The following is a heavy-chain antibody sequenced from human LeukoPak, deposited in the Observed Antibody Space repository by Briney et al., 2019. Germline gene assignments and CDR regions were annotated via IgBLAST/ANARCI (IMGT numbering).Heavy chain of an antibody. CDR2: INHSGST. V-gene: IGHV4-34*01. Sequence: SETLSLTCAVYGGSFSGYYWSWIRQPPGKGLEWIGEINHSGSTNYNPSLKSRVTISVDTSKNQSSLKLSSVTAADTAVYYCARGGTRWYPRSKYMDVWGKGTTVTVSS. J-gene: IGHJ6*03. CDR3: ARGGTRWYPRSKYMDV. CDR1: GGSFSGYY. D-gene: IGHD4-23*01.